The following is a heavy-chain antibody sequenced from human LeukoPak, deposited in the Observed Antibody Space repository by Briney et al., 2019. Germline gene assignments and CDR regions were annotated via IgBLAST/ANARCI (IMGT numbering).Heavy chain of an antibody. V-gene: IGHV3-30*18. CDR1: GFTFRRFG. CDR2: LSYDGSDK. Sequence: GGSLRLSCAASGFTFRRFGMHWVRQAPGKGLEWVAVLSYDGSDKYYGGSVKGRFIISRDNSKNTLYLQMNSLRAEDTAIYFCAKSADEFGDYEEVGSLDCRGQGTLVTVSS. CDR3: AKSADEFGDYEEVGSLDC. J-gene: IGHJ4*02. D-gene: IGHD4-17*01.